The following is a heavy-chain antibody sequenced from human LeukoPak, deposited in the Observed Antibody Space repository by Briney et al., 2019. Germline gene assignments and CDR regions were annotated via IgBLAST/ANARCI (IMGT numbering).Heavy chain of an antibody. J-gene: IGHJ4*02. CDR2: INANSGGT. Sequence: GASVKVSCKASGYTFTGYYIHWVRQAPGQGLEWMGWINANSGGTNYAQKLQGRVTMTRDTSISTAYMEVSSLRSDDTAVYYCARPRTRGTNGVYGFDYWGQGTLVTVSS. V-gene: IGHV1-2*02. CDR3: ARPRTRGTNGVYGFDY. D-gene: IGHD2-8*01. CDR1: GYTFTGYY.